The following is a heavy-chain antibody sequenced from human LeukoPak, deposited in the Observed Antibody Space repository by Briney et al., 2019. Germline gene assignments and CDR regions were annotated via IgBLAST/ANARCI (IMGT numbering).Heavy chain of an antibody. J-gene: IGHJ6*03. CDR1: GGTFSSYA. CDR2: IIPIFGTA. CDR3: ARTFYYGSGRARYMDV. D-gene: IGHD3-10*01. Sequence: ASVKVSCKASGGTFSSYAISWVRQAPGQGLEWMGGIIPIFGTANYAQKFQGRVTITADESTSTAYMELSSLRSEDTAVYYCARTFYYGSGRARYMDVWGKGTTVTVSS. V-gene: IGHV1-69*13.